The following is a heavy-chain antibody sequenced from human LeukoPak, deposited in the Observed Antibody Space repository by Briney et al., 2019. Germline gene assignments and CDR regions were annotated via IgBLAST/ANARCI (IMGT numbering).Heavy chain of an antibody. CDR3: VKNSGWYRPDC. CDR2: IKEDGSEK. CDR1: GLTFSNYW. V-gene: IGHV3-7*03. Sequence: GGSLRLSCAASGLTFSNYWMTWVRQAPGKGLEWVADIKEDGSEKYYVDSVKGRFTISRDNAKNSLFLQMDSLRSEDTAVYYCVKNSGWYRPDCWGQGTLVTVSS. D-gene: IGHD6-13*01. J-gene: IGHJ4*02.